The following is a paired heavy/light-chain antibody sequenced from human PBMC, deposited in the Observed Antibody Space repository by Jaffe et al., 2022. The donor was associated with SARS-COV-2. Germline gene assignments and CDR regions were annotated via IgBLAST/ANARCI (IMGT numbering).Heavy chain of an antibody. CDR3: ARQVAAAKGDYFDY. Sequence: QLQLQESGPGLVKPSETLSLTCTVSGGSIRRSNYYWGWIRQPPGKGLEWIESVYYTGSAYHNPSLQSRVTVSVDVSKNQFSLTLSSVTAADTAMYYCARQVAAAKGDYFDYWGQGTLVTVSS. D-gene: IGHD2-15*01. V-gene: IGHV4-39*01. CDR1: GGSIRRSNYY. CDR2: VYYTGSA. J-gene: IGHJ4*02.
Light chain of an antibody. CDR1: QGISTY. CDR3: QQCYTTPYT. J-gene: IGKJ2*01. Sequence: DIQLTQSPSSLSASVGDRVTITCRASQGISTYLNWYQQKPGEAPKLLISAPSSFQSGVPSRFSGSGSGTDFTLTINNLQPEDFATYYCQQCYTTPYTFGQGTKLDI. V-gene: IGKV1-39*01. CDR2: APS.